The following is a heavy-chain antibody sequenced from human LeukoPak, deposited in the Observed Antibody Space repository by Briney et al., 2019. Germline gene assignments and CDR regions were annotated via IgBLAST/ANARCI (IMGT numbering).Heavy chain of an antibody. J-gene: IGHJ1*01. D-gene: IGHD3/OR15-3a*01. V-gene: IGHV3-11*06. CDR3: ARQGLYDSSDFWTFQH. Sequence: GGSLRLSCAASGFIFSDYYMSWIRQSPEKGREWLSYIIISSGYKNYADSLKGRFTISRDNAKNSVYLQMNSLSAEDTAVYYCARQGLYDSSDFWTFQHWGQGTLVTVSS. CDR1: GFIFSDYY. CDR2: IIISSGYK.